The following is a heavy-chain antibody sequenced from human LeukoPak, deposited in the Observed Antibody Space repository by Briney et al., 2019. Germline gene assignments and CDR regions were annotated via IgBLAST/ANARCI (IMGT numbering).Heavy chain of an antibody. CDR1: GYTFTSYA. V-gene: IGHV3-23*01. D-gene: IGHD3-10*01. J-gene: IGHJ4*02. CDR2: ISGSGGST. Sequence: GGSLRLSCAASGYTFTSYAMSWVRQAPGQGLEWVSAISGSGGSTYYAYSVKGRFTISRDNSKNTLYLQMNSLRAEDTAVYYCAKDKVVRVTMVRADYWGQGTLVTVSS. CDR3: AKDKVVRVTMVRADY.